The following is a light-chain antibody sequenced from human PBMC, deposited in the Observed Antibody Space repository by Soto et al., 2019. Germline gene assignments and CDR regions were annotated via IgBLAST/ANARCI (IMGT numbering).Light chain of an antibody. V-gene: IGLV2-14*01. Sequence: QSALTQPASVSGSPGQSITVSCTGTTSDVGGYNHVSWYQHHPGKAPKLLISEVTNRPSGVSNRFSGSKSGNTASLTISGLQAEDEADYYCTSYTTRNTDVFGTGTKVTVL. CDR3: TSYTTRNTDV. J-gene: IGLJ1*01. CDR2: EVT. CDR1: TSDVGGYNH.